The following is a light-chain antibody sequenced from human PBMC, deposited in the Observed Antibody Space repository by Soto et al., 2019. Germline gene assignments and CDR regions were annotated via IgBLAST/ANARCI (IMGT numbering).Light chain of an antibody. V-gene: IGKV4-1*01. CDR2: WAS. CDR3: QQYYSAPQLT. CDR1: QSVLYSSNNKNY. J-gene: IGKJ4*01. Sequence: DIVMTQSPDSLAVSLGERATINCKSSQSVLYSSNNKNYLAWYQQKPGQPPKLLIYWASTRESGVPDRFSGSGSGTHFTLTIGSLQAEDVAVYYCQQYYSAPQLTFGGGTKVEIK.